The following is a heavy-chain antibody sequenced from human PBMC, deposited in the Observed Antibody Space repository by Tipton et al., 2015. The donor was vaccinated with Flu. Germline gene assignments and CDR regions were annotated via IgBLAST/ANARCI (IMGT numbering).Heavy chain of an antibody. CDR2: IYGSFGSANT. V-gene: IGHV4-4*07. CDR1: DDSISTDY. D-gene: IGHD2-2*01. J-gene: IGHJ6*03. Sequence: GLVKPSETLSLTCTVSDDSISTDYWSWIRQPAGKGLELIGCIYGSFGSANTDYNPSLKSRVTMSLDTSKRQFSLNLSSATAADTAVYFCARAWRPAGIKRNYFYYMDVWGKGITVTVSS. CDR3: ARAWRPAGIKRNYFYYMDV.